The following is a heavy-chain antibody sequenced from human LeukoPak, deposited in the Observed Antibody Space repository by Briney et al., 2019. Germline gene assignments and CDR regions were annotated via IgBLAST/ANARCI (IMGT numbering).Heavy chain of an antibody. D-gene: IGHD3-16*01. CDR3: VKTMVTFGGIIRTDAFDF. CDR2: INYNGGSR. CDR1: RFTFNNYA. J-gene: IGHJ3*01. V-gene: IGHV3-64D*06. Sequence: GWSLTDSRLASRFTFNNYAMHWVRQAPGKGLEYVSGINYNGGSRKYEDSVKGRFTISRDNSKNNLYLQMSSLRADDTATYYCVKTMVTFGGIIRTDAFDFWGQGTLVIVSS.